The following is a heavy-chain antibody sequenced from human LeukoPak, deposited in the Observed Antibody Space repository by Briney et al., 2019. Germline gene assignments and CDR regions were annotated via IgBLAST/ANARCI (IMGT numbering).Heavy chain of an antibody. V-gene: IGHV4-39*01. CDR1: GGSIRSSDYY. Sequence: PSETLSLTCTVSGGSIRSSDYYWGWIRQPPGKGLEWIASIYYSGTTHYNPSYQSRVTMSVDTSKNQFSLRLSSVTTADTAVYYCARVNTQGVPSPWGQGILVTVSS. J-gene: IGHJ5*02. D-gene: IGHD2-15*01. CDR3: ARVNTQGVPSP. CDR2: IYYSGTT.